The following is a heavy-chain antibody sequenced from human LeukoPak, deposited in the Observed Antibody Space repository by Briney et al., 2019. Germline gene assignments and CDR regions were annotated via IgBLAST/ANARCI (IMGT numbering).Heavy chain of an antibody. CDR3: AKERSSGWPFDY. V-gene: IGHV3-74*01. CDR1: GFTFSRYW. D-gene: IGHD6-19*01. CDR2: INSDGSST. J-gene: IGHJ4*02. Sequence: GGSLRLSCAASGFTFSRYWMHWVRQTPGKGLVWVSRINSDGSSTRYADSVKGRFTISRDNSKNTLYLQMNSLRAEDTAVYYCAKERSSGWPFDYWGQGTLVTVSS.